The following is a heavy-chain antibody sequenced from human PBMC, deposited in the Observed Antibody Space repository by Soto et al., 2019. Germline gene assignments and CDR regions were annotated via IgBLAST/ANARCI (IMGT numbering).Heavy chain of an antibody. J-gene: IGHJ6*02. CDR2: IDPSDSYT. CDR3: ATAVSPYYYYGMDV. V-gene: IGHV5-10-1*01. Sequence: GESLKISCKGSGYSFTSYWISWVRQMPGKGLEWMGRIDPSDSYTNYSPSLQGHVTISADKSISTAYLQWSSLKASDTAMYYCATAVSPYYYYGMDVWGQGTTVTVSS. CDR1: GYSFTSYW.